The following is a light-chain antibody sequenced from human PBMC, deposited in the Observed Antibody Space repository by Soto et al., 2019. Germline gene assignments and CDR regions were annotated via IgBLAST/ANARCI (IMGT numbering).Light chain of an antibody. J-gene: IGKJ4*01. CDR3: QQYGSSPLT. Sequence: EIVLTQSPGTLSLSPGERATLSCRASHSVSSSYLAWYQQKPGQAPRLLIYGASSRATGIPDRFSGSGSGTDFTLTISRLEPEDFAVYYCQQYGSSPLTFGGGTKVRSN. CDR2: GAS. CDR1: HSVSSSY. V-gene: IGKV3-20*01.